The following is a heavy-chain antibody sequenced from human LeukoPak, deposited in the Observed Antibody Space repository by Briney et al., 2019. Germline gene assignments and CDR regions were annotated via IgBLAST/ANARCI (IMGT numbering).Heavy chain of an antibody. V-gene: IGHV3-7*01. Sequence: PGGSLRLSCAASGFTFSSYWMSWARQAPGEGLEWVANIKQDGSEKYYVDSVKARFTISRDNAKNSLYLQMNSLRAEDTAVYYCARLGGYGSYYFDYWGQGTLVTVSS. J-gene: IGHJ4*02. D-gene: IGHD5-12*01. CDR1: GFTFSSYW. CDR2: IKQDGSEK. CDR3: ARLGGYGSYYFDY.